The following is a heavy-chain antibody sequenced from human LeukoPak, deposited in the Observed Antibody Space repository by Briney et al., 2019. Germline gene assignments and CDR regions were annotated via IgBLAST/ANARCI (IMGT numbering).Heavy chain of an antibody. CDR2: ISSSSSYI. CDR1: GFTFSSYS. D-gene: IGHD1-26*01. J-gene: IGHJ4*02. Sequence: GGSLRLSCAASGFTFSSYSMNWVRQAPGKGLEWVSSISSSSSYIYYADSVKGRFTISRDNAKNSLYLQMNSLRAEDTAVYYSARDGVGATPSAYWGQGTLVTVSS. V-gene: IGHV3-21*01. CDR3: ARDGVGATPSAY.